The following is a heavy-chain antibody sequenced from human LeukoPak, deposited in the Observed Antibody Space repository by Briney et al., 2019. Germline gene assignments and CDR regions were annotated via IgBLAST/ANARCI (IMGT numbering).Heavy chain of an antibody. Sequence: PSETLSLTCTVSGGFISSYYWSWIRQPPGKGLESIGYIYYSGSTNYNPSLKSRVTISVDTSKNQFSLKLSSVTAADTAVYYCARGGNWFDPWGQGTLVTVSS. CDR3: ARGGNWFDP. CDR1: GGFISSYY. V-gene: IGHV4-59*01. J-gene: IGHJ5*02. CDR2: IYYSGST. D-gene: IGHD3-10*01.